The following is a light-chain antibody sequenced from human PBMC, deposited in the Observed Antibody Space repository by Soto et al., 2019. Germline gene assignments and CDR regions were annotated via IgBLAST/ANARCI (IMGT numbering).Light chain of an antibody. CDR1: QSVSSY. CDR3: QQRSKWPRYP. V-gene: IGKV3-11*01. Sequence: EIVLTQSPATLSLSPGERATLSCRASQSVSSYLAWYQQKPGQAPRLLIYDASNRATGIPARFSGSGSGTDCTLTISILEPEDCAVYYCQQRSKWPRYPFGQGNKLEIK. CDR2: DAS. J-gene: IGKJ2*01.